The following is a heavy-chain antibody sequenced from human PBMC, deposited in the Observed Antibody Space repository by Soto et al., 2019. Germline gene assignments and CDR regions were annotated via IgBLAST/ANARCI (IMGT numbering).Heavy chain of an antibody. CDR3: VRVGGPYGDYERYYFDY. CDR1: GGSISSGDYY. V-gene: IGHV4-30-4*01. J-gene: IGHJ4*02. CDR2: IYYSGST. Sequence: SETLSLTCTVSGGSISSGDYYWSWIRQPPGKGLEWIGYIYYSGSTYYNPSLKSRVTISVDTSKNQFSLKLSSVTAADTAVYYCVRVGGPYGDYERYYFDYWGQGTLVTV. D-gene: IGHD4-17*01.